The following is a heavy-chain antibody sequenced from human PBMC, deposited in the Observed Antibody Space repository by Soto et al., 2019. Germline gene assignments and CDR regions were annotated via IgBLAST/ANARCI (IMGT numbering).Heavy chain of an antibody. CDR2: IFYSGIT. Sequence: LYLTFTVSGGSISSYYWSWIRQPPGQGLEWVGYIFYSGITNYNPSLKSRVTISVDTSKNQFSLKLGSVTAADTAVYYCARGGAPYNWFDPRCQGTPVTVSS. CDR3: ARGGAPYNWFDP. D-gene: IGHD3-16*01. CDR1: GGSISSYY. V-gene: IGHV4-59*01. J-gene: IGHJ5*02.